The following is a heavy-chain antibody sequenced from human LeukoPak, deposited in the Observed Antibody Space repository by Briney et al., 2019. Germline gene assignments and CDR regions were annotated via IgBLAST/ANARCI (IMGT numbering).Heavy chain of an antibody. CDR2: ISYDGSNK. J-gene: IGHJ3*02. CDR1: GFTFSSYA. CDR3: ARGSVVVAATLVYAFDI. V-gene: IGHV3-30-3*01. D-gene: IGHD2-15*01. Sequence: GGSLRLSCAASGFTFSSYAMHWVRQAPGKGLEWVAVISYDGSNKYYADSVKGQFTISRDNSKNTLYLQMNSLRAEDTAVYYCARGSVVVAATLVYAFDIWGQGTMVTVSS.